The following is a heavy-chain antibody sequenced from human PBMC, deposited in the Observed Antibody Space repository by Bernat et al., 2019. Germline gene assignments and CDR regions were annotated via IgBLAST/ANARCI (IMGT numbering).Heavy chain of an antibody. D-gene: IGHD3-3*01. CDR3: ARGIGYYDFWSGYYPLDY. Sequence: QVQLVESGGGVVQPGRSLRLSCEVSGFTFSSYAMHWVRQAPGKGLEWVAVISYDGSNKYYADSVKGRFNISRDNSKNTLYLQMNSLRAEDTAVYYCARGIGYYDFWSGYYPLDYWGQGTLVTVSS. V-gene: IGHV3-30-3*01. J-gene: IGHJ4*02. CDR2: ISYDGSNK. CDR1: GFTFSSYA.